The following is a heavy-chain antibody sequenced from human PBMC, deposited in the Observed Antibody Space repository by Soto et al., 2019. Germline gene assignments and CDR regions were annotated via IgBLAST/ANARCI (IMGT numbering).Heavy chain of an antibody. J-gene: IGHJ6*02. V-gene: IGHV1-69*01. CDR1: GGTFSSYA. CDR3: ARGATVTRSHYYYGMDV. Sequence: QVQLVQSGAEVKKPGSSVKVSCKASGGTFSSYAISWVRQAPGQGLEWMGGIIPIFGTANYAQKFQGRVTITADESTSTAYMELSSLRSEDTAVYYCARGATVTRSHYYYGMDVWGQGTTVTVSS. CDR2: IIPIFGTA. D-gene: IGHD4-17*01.